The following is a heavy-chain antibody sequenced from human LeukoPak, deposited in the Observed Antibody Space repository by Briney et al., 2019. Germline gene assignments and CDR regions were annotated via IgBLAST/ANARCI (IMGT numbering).Heavy chain of an antibody. J-gene: IGHJ4*02. D-gene: IGHD3-22*01. CDR2: ISWNSGSI. Sequence: GRSLRLSCAASGFTFDDYAMHWVRQAPGKGLEWVSGISWNSGSIRYADSVKGRFTISRDNAKNSLYLQMNSLRAEDTALYYCAKGYYYDSSGYLDARNYFDYWGQGTLVTVSS. CDR1: GFTFDDYA. V-gene: IGHV3-9*01. CDR3: AKGYYYDSSGYLDARNYFDY.